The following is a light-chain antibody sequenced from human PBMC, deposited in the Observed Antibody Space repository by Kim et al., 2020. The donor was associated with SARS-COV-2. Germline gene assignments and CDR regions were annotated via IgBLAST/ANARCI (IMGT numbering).Light chain of an antibody. CDR3: QQSYSTLT. Sequence: SASVGESVTITCRASQSITSYLNWYQQKPGKAPILLIYAASSLQSGVPSRFSGSGSGTDFTLTISSLQPEDCATYYCQQSYSTLTFGGGTKVDIK. CDR1: QSITSY. V-gene: IGKV1-39*01. CDR2: AAS. J-gene: IGKJ4*01.